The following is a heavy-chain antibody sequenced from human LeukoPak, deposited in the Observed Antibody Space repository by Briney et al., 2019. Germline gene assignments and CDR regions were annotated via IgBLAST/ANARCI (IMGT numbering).Heavy chain of an antibody. Sequence: GGSLRLSCTASGFTFSGRYMDWVRQAPGKGLEWVGRSRDRANGYTPEYAASVRGRFTISRDDSETSMYLQMNRLKTEDSAVYYCTRGGTSSVAYYYHMDVWGQGTTVTVSS. CDR3: TRGGTSSVAYYYHMDV. CDR1: GFTFSGRY. CDR2: SRDRANGYTP. J-gene: IGHJ6*02. V-gene: IGHV3-72*01. D-gene: IGHD1-26*01.